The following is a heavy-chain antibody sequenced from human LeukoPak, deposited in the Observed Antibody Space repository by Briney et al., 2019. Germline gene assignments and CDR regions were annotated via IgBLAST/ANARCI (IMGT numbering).Heavy chain of an antibody. J-gene: IGHJ4*02. CDR1: GFTVSSNY. Sequence: GGSLRLSCAASGFTVSSNYTSWVRQAPGKGLQWVANINHDGSVKNYVGSVKGRFAISRDNAQNSFYLQMNSLETDDTAVYYCAKDSYSKGDYWGQGTLVTVSS. V-gene: IGHV3-7*01. CDR2: INHDGSVK. CDR3: AKDSYSKGDY. D-gene: IGHD4-11*01.